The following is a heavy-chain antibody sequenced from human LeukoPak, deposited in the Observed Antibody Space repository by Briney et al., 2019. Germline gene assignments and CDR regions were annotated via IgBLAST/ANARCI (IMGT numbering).Heavy chain of an antibody. CDR1: GFTFSTYS. CDR3: ARDRFEYSSSFEYY. Sequence: PGGSLRLSCAASGFTFSTYSMNWVRQAPGKGLEWVSSISSGSSYLYYADSVKGRFTISRDNAKNSLFLQMNSLRAEDTAVYYCARDRFEYSSSFEYYWGQGTLVTVSS. J-gene: IGHJ4*02. V-gene: IGHV3-21*01. CDR2: ISSGSSYL. D-gene: IGHD6-6*01.